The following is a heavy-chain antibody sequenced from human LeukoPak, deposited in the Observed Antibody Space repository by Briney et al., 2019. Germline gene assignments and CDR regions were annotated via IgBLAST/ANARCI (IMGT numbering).Heavy chain of an antibody. V-gene: IGHV3-21*01. Sequence: AGGSLRLSCAASGFSFSTYSKNWVRQAPGKGLEWVSSISSVSTYIYYADSVKGRFTISRDNSKNSLYLQMNSLRAEDTAVYYCARAANDYLILNWLDPWGQGTLVTVSS. D-gene: IGHD4-11*01. CDR1: GFSFSTYS. CDR3: ARAANDYLILNWLDP. CDR2: ISSVSTYI. J-gene: IGHJ5*02.